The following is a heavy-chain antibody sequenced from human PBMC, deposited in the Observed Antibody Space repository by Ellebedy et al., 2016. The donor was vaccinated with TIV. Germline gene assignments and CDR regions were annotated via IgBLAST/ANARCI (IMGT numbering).Heavy chain of an antibody. CDR1: GDTVSGNRVA. J-gene: IGHJ4*02. D-gene: IGHD3-10*01. CDR2: TYYRSKTYN. CDR3: ARDFTTVRGVMNPFDY. V-gene: IGHV6-1*01. Sequence: SETLSLTXALSGDTVSGNRVAWSWIMQSPSRGLQWPGRTYYRSKTYNYYAESVKSRITINQDTFKNQFSLQLNSVTPEDPAVYYCARDFTTVRGVMNPFDYWGQGTLVTVSS.